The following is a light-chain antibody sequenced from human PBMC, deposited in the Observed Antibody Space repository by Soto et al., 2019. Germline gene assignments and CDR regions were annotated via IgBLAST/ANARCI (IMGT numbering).Light chain of an antibody. CDR2: DAS. CDR1: QRISGY. J-gene: IGKJ1*01. Sequence: EIVLTQSPATLSFSPGERSTLSCKASQRISGYLAWYQQRPGQAPRLLIYDASNRATGIPVRFSGSGSGTDYTLTITNLESEDFAVYYGQQRSNWPWTFGQGTKVDIK. CDR3: QQRSNWPWT. V-gene: IGKV3-11*01.